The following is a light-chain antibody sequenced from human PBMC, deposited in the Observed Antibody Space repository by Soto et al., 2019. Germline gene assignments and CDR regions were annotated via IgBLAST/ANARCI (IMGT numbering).Light chain of an antibody. CDR3: SSYTSSSTLYV. CDR2: DVT. V-gene: IGLV2-14*01. CDR1: SSDVGDNNY. J-gene: IGLJ1*01. Sequence: QSALTQPASVSGSPGQSITISCTGTSSDVGDNNYVSWYQQHPDKAPKPMIYDVTHRPSGISNRFSGSKSGNTASPTISGLLAEDEADYYCSSYTSSSTLYVFGTGTKLTVL.